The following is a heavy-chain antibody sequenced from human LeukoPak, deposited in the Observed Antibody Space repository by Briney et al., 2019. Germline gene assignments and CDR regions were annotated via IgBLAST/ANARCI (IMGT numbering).Heavy chain of an antibody. V-gene: IGHV4-39*01. CDR3: ASNALRVDSGYDWLPFDY. CDR2: IYYSGST. D-gene: IGHD5-12*01. J-gene: IGHJ4*02. Sequence: SETLSLTCTVSGGSISSSSYYWGWIRQPPGKGLEWIGSIYYSGSTYYNPSLKSRVTISVDTSKNQFSLKLSSVTAADTAVYYCASNALRVDSGYDWLPFDYWGQGTLVTVSS. CDR1: GGSISSSSYY.